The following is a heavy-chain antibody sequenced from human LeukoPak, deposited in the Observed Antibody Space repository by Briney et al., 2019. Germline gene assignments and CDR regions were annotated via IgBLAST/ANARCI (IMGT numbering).Heavy chain of an antibody. D-gene: IGHD1-26*01. J-gene: IGHJ4*02. CDR3: ATNTGSYFAWFDY. Sequence: SETLSLTCIVSAGSINRFYWNWLRQSPGTGLEWIGYIHGTGSTKYNPSLQSRVTMSMDTSKNQVSLKLASVTAADSAIYYCATNTGSYFAWFDYWGQGNLVTVSS. CDR2: IHGTGST. CDR1: AGSINRFY. V-gene: IGHV4-59*03.